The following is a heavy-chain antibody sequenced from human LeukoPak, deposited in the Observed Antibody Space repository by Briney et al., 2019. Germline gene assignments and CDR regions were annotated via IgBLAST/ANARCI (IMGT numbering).Heavy chain of an antibody. CDR1: GGSFSGYY. D-gene: IGHD6-19*01. Sequence: PSETLSLTCTVYGGSFSGYYWSWIRQPPGKGLEWIGEINYSGTTNYNPSLKSRLTISVDTSKKQFSLKLSSVIAADTAVYYCARRFLSGGWFTWGQGTLVTVSS. CDR2: INYSGTT. J-gene: IGHJ4*02. CDR3: ARRFLSGGWFT. V-gene: IGHV4-34*01.